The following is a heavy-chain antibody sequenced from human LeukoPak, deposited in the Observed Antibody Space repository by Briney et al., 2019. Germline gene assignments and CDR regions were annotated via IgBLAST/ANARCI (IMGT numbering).Heavy chain of an antibody. J-gene: IGHJ4*02. CDR1: GFTFSSYS. Sequence: KPGGSLRLSCAASGFTFSSYSMNWVRQAPGKGLEWVSSISSSSSYIYYADSVKGRFTISRDNAKNSLYLQMNSLRAEDTAVYYCARDPCPVGFLVSFPRPETDYWGQGTLVTVSS. D-gene: IGHD1-26*01. CDR2: ISSSSSYI. V-gene: IGHV3-21*01. CDR3: ARDPCPVGFLVSFPRPETDY.